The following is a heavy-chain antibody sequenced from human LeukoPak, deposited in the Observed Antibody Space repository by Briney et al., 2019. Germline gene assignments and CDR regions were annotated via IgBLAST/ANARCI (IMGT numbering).Heavy chain of an antibody. CDR1: GGSISSYY. CDR2: IYYSGST. D-gene: IGHD3-10*01. Sequence: SETLSLTCTVSGGSISSYYWSWIRQPPGKGLEWIGHIYYSGSTNYNPSLKSRVTISIDTSKNQFSLRLSSVTAADTAVYYWARHPPYGPSHYFGMDVWGQGTPVTV. V-gene: IGHV4-59*01. CDR3: ARHPPYGPSHYFGMDV. J-gene: IGHJ6*02.